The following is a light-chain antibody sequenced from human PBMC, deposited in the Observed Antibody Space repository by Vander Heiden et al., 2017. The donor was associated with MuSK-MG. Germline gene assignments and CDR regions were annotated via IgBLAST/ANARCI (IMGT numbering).Light chain of an antibody. CDR1: QSSSSY. CDR2: AAS. Sequence: DLQLSQPPSPLSASVGDRVTLTCRASQSSSSYVNWYQQKPGKAPKRLIEAASSLQSGGPARFSGRGSGTDCTLTSSSMQAGDLATDYGQQSYRTPYTFGQGTKLEIK. CDR3: QQSYRTPYT. V-gene: IGKV1-39*01. J-gene: IGKJ2*01.